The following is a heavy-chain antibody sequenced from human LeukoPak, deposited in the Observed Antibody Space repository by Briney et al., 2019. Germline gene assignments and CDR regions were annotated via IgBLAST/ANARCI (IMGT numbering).Heavy chain of an antibody. J-gene: IGHJ4*02. CDR1: GGSISSGSYY. CDR2: IYYSGST. V-gene: IGHV4-61*01. Sequence: SETLSLTCTVSGGSISSGSYYWSWIRQPPGKGLEWIGYIYYSGSTNHNPSLKSRVTISVDTSKNQFSLKLSSVTAADTAVYYCARDGGLSGSYLDYWGQGTLVTVSS. CDR3: ARDGGLSGSYLDY. D-gene: IGHD1-26*01.